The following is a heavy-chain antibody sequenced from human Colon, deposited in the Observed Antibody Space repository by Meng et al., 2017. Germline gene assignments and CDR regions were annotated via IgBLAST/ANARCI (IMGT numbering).Heavy chain of an antibody. Sequence: QPQLQESGPGLVKPPEALLLTRSVSGGSIRTSGYYWGWIRQPPGKGLEWIGSIGHSGFTYYTPSLKSRVAVSLDTSKSQFSLILTSVTAADTAVYYCVRSSAWVRTGFDPWGQGTLVTVSS. CDR3: VRSSAWVRTGFDP. CDR2: IGHSGFT. V-gene: IGHV4-39*01. D-gene: IGHD6-19*01. CDR1: GGSIRTSGYY. J-gene: IGHJ5*02.